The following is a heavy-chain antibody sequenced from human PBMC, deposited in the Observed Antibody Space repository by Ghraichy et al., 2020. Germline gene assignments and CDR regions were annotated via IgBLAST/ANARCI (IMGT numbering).Heavy chain of an antibody. CDR1: GGSISSSSYY. CDR3: ARLKIFGVVIMNYGMDV. V-gene: IGHV4-39*07. Sequence: SQTLSLTCTVSGGSISSSSYYWGWIRQPPGKGLEWIGSIYYSGSTYYNPSLKSRVTISVDTSKNQFSLKLSSVTAADTAVYYCARLKIFGVVIMNYGMDVWGQGTTVTVSS. J-gene: IGHJ6*02. CDR2: IYYSGST. D-gene: IGHD3-3*01.